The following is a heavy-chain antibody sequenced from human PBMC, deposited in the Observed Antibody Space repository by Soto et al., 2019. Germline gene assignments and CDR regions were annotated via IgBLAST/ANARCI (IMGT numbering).Heavy chain of an antibody. J-gene: IGHJ6*02. CDR1: GYTFTSYG. CDR3: ARDRGNQPNRGMDV. CDR2: ISAYNGNT. Sequence: ASVKVSCKASGYTFTSYGISWVRQAPGQGLEWMGWISAYNGNTNYAQKLQGRVTMTTDTSTSTAYMELRSLRSADTAVYYCARDRGNQPNRGMDVWSQGTTVTVSS. D-gene: IGHD2-2*01. V-gene: IGHV1-18*04.